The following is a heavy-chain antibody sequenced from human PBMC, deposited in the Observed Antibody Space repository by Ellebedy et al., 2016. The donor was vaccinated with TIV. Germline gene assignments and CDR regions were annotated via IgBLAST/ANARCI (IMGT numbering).Heavy chain of an antibody. CDR3: AREGVPAAMYNWFDP. CDR2: INPSGGST. CDR1: GYTFTSYG. V-gene: IGHV1-46*04. Sequence: ASVKVSCKASGYTFTSYGISWVRQAPGQGLEWMGIINPSGGSTTYAQKLQGRVTMTRDTSTSTVYMELSSLRSEDTAMYYCAREGVPAAMYNWFDPWGQGTLVTVSS. J-gene: IGHJ5*02. D-gene: IGHD2-2*01.